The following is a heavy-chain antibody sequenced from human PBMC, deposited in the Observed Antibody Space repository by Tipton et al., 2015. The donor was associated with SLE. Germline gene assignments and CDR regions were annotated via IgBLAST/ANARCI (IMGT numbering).Heavy chain of an antibody. V-gene: IGHV3-53*05. CDR3: ARGHCTGGVCSDAFDI. CDR2: IYSGGST. J-gene: IGHJ3*02. CDR1: GFTVSSNY. Sequence: SLRLSCAASGFTVSSNYMSWVRQAPGKGLEWVSVIYSGGSTYYADSVKGRFTISRDNSENTLYLQMNSLRAEDTAVYYCARGHCTGGVCSDAFDIWGQGTMVTVSS. D-gene: IGHD2-8*02.